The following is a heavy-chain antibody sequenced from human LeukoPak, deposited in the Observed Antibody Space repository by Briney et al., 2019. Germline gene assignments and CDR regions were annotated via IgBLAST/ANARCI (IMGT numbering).Heavy chain of an antibody. D-gene: IGHD3-22*01. CDR1: GFTFSSYA. Sequence: QTGGSLRLSCAASGFTFSSYAMSWVRQAPGKGLEWVSAISGSGGSTYYADSVKGRFTISRDNSKNTLYLQMNSLRAEDTAIYYCAKFRGMIVASYFFDYWGQGALVTVSS. V-gene: IGHV3-23*01. CDR3: AKFRGMIVASYFFDY. J-gene: IGHJ4*02. CDR2: ISGSGGST.